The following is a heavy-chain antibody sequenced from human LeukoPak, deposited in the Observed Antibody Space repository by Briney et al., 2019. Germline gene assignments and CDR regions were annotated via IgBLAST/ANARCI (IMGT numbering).Heavy chain of an antibody. Sequence: SETLSLTCAVYGGSFTGYYWSWIRQPPGKGLEWIGEITHSGSTNYNPSLKSRVTISVDTSKNQFSLKLSSVTAADTAVYYCAREGSADDYNAFDIWGQGTMVTVSS. V-gene: IGHV4-34*01. J-gene: IGHJ3*02. CDR1: GGSFTGYY. CDR2: ITHSGST. D-gene: IGHD5-12*01. CDR3: AREGSADDYNAFDI.